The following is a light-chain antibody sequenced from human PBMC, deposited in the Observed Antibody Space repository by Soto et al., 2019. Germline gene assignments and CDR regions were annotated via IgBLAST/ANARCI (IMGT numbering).Light chain of an antibody. CDR2: GAS. Sequence: EIVLTQSPGTLSLSPGERATLSCRASQSVSSNYLAWYQQKPGQAPRLLIYGASSRATGIPDRFSGSGSVTDFTLTISTLEPEDFAVYYCQQYGSSPWTFGQGTKVDNK. CDR1: QSVSSNY. V-gene: IGKV3-20*01. CDR3: QQYGSSPWT. J-gene: IGKJ1*01.